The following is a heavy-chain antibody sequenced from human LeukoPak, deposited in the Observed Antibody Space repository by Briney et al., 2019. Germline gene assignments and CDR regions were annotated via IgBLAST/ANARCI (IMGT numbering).Heavy chain of an antibody. CDR2: ISYDGSNK. V-gene: IGHV3-30-3*01. CDR3: ARARCGGDCCWDY. Sequence: GRSLRLSCAASGFTFSSYAMHWVRQAPGKGLEWVAVISYDGSNKYYADSVKGRFTISRDNSKNTLYLQMNSLRAEDTAVYYCARARCGGDCCWDYWGQGTLVTVSS. J-gene: IGHJ4*02. D-gene: IGHD2-21*02. CDR1: GFTFSSYA.